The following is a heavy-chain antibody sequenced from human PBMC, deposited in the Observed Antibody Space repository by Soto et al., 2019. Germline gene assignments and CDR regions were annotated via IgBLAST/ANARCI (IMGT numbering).Heavy chain of an antibody. V-gene: IGHV1-46*01. J-gene: IGHJ4*02. CDR3: ARTPFYYDSSGYHFDY. CDR2: INPSGGST. D-gene: IGHD3-22*01. CDR1: GYTFTSYY. Sequence: ASVKVSCKASGYTFTSYYMNWVRQAPGQGLEWMGIINPSGGSTSYAQKFQGRVTMTRDTSTSTVYMELSSLRSEDTAVYYCARTPFYYDSSGYHFDYWGQGTLVTVSS.